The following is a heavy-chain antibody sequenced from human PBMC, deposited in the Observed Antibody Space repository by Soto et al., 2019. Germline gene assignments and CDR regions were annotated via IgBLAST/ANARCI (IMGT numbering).Heavy chain of an antibody. CDR1: VGSISSGGYY. CDR2: IYYSGST. V-gene: IGHV4-31*03. J-gene: IGHJ5*02. CDR3: ARVGQGLRYNWFDP. Sequence: QVQLQESGPGLVKPSQTLSLTCTVSVGSISSGGYYWSWIRQHPGKGLEWIGYIYYSGSTYYNPSLKSRVTISVDTSKNQFSLKLSSVTAADTAVYYCARVGQGLRYNWFDPWGQGTLVTVSS.